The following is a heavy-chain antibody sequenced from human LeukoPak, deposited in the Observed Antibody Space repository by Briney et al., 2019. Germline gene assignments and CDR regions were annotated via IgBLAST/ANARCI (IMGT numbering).Heavy chain of an antibody. CDR2: ISGDGNNK. Sequence: GGSLRLSCAASGFTFSSYSMHWVRQGPGKGLEWVAVISGDGNNKNYADSVKGRFTISRDKSNNMLYLQMNSLTAEDTAVYFCARDPTYYDILTGFQPYFDYWGQGTLVTVSS. D-gene: IGHD3-9*01. CDR3: ARDPTYYDILTGFQPYFDY. J-gene: IGHJ4*02. V-gene: IGHV3-30-3*01. CDR1: GFTFSSYS.